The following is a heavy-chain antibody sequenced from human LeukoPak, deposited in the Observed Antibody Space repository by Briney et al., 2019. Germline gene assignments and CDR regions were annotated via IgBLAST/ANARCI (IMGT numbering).Heavy chain of an antibody. Sequence: SETLSLTCAVYGGSFSGYYWSWIRQPPGKGLEWIGEINHSGSTNYNPSLKSRVTISVDTSKNQFSLKLSSVTAADTAVYYCARGTSYYYYGMDVWGQGTTVTVSS. CDR1: GGSFSGYY. J-gene: IGHJ6*02. CDR3: ARGTSYYYYGMDV. V-gene: IGHV4-34*01. CDR2: INHSGST.